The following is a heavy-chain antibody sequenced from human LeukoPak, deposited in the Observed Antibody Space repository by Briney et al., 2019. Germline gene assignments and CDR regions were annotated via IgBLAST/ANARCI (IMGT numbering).Heavy chain of an antibody. Sequence: ASVKVSCKASGYTFTSYYMHWVRQAPAQGLEWMGIINPSGGSTSYAQKFQGRLTMTSDTSTSTVYMELSSLRSEDTAVYYCAREGYCGGDCYSHWFDPWGQGTLVTVSS. CDR2: INPSGGST. CDR1: GYTFTSYY. D-gene: IGHD2-21*02. V-gene: IGHV1-46*01. J-gene: IGHJ5*02. CDR3: AREGYCGGDCYSHWFDP.